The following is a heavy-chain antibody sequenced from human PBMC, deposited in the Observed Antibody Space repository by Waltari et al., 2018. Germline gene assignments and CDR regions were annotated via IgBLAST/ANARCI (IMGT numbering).Heavy chain of an antibody. Sequence: QVQLQQWGAGLLRASKTLSLTCGVSGGPFTEYFWSWFRQTPGKGLEWIGEISNSGRTDYNPSRKSRVTLSGDPSKNQFSLKVRSVTVADTAVYYCAGGRRTGQWSGDFFQYIYHGSDVWGQGTTVTVSS. V-gene: IGHV4-34*01. CDR2: ISNSGRT. CDR1: GGPFTEYF. D-gene: IGHD2-15*01. CDR3: AGGRRTGQWSGDFFQYIYHGSDV. J-gene: IGHJ6*02.